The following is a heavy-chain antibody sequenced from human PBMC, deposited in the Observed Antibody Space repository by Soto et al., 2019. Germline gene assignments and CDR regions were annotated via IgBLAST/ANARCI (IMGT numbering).Heavy chain of an antibody. V-gene: IGHV4-31*03. Sequence: LSLTCTVSGGSISSGGYYWSWIRQHPGKGLEWIGYIYYSGSTYYNPSLKSRVTISVDTSKNQFSLKLSSVTAADTAVYYCARSRRGYSYGYCDYWGQGTLVTVSS. CDR2: IYYSGST. J-gene: IGHJ4*02. CDR3: ARSRRGYSYGYCDY. CDR1: GGSISSGGYY. D-gene: IGHD5-18*01.